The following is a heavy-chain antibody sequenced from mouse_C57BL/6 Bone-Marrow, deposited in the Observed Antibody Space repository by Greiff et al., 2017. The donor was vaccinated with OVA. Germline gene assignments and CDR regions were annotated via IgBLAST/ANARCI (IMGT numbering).Heavy chain of an antibody. CDR3: VAGGWRFAY. V-gene: IGHV10-1*01. Sequence: DVKLVESGGGLVQPKGSLKLSCAASGFSFNTYAMNWVRQAPGKGLEWVARIRSKSNNYATYYADSVKDRFTISRDDSESMLYLQMNNLKTEDTAMYYCVAGGWRFAYWGQGTLVTVSA. J-gene: IGHJ3*01. CDR1: GFSFNTYA. CDR2: IRSKSNNYAT.